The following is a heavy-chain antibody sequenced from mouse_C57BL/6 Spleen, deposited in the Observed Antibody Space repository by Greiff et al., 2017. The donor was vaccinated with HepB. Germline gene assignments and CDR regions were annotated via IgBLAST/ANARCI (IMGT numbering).Heavy chain of an antibody. CDR3: ASGAMDY. CDR2: IYPGSGST. J-gene: IGHJ4*01. Sequence: QVHVKQSGAELVKPGASVKMSCKASGYTFTSYWITWVKQRPGQGLEWIGDIYPGSGSTNYNEKFKSKATLTVDTSSSTAYMQLSSLTSEDSAVYYCASGAMDYWGQGTSVTVSS. V-gene: IGHV1-55*01. D-gene: IGHD3-1*01. CDR1: GYTFTSYW.